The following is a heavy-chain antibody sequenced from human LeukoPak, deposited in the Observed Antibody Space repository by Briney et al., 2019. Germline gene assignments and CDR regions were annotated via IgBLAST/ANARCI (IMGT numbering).Heavy chain of an antibody. D-gene: IGHD2-8*01. CDR3: ARDLAYAFDY. CDR1: GFTFSRYS. J-gene: IGHJ4*02. V-gene: IGHV3-48*01. CDR2: IGSSSSTI. Sequence: GGTLRLSYAASGFTFSRYSMNWVSQAPRKGLEWGSYIGSSSSTISYAESLKGRFTNSKDNAKNSLSLQMNSLGAEDTAVYYCARDLAYAFDYWGQGILVTVSS.